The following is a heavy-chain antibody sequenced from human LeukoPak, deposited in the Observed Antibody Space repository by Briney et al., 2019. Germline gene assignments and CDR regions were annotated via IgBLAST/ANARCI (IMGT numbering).Heavy chain of an antibody. Sequence: GGSLRLSCAASGFTVSSHYMSWVRQAPGQGLECVSVIHSGGITYYADSLKGRFTISRDNSKNTLYLRMNSLRAEDTAVYYCARGAYSRYFDYWGQGTLLTVSS. V-gene: IGHV3-53*01. CDR1: GFTVSSHY. D-gene: IGHD6-13*01. CDR3: ARGAYSRYFDY. CDR2: IHSGGIT. J-gene: IGHJ4*02.